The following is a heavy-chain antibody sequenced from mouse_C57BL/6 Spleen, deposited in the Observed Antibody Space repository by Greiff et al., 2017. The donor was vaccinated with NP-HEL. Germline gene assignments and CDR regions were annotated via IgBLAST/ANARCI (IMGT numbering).Heavy chain of an antibody. CDR3: TTPGSSPWFAY. V-gene: IGHV14-4*01. Sequence: EVQLQQSGAELVRPGASVKLSCTASGFNIKDDYMHWVKQRPEQGLEWIGWIDPENGDTEYASKFQGKATITADTSSNTAYLQLSSLTSEDTAVYYCTTPGSSPWFAYWGQGTLVTVSA. CDR1: GFNIKDDY. CDR2: IDPENGDT. J-gene: IGHJ3*01. D-gene: IGHD1-1*01.